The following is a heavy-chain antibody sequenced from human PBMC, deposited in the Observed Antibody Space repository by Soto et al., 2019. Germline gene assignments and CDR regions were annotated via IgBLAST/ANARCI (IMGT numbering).Heavy chain of an antibody. CDR2: IIPTFATS. J-gene: IGHJ4*02. D-gene: IGHD1-1*01. Sequence: QVQLVQSAAEVKQAGSSVKVSCKASGGTFSSNGISWVRQAPGQGLEWMGGIIPTFATSQYAQKFQGRVTITADESTSTAYMELSSLRSDDTAVYYCARDRIGTGTPEDFDHWGQGTLVTVSS. CDR1: GGTFSSNG. CDR3: ARDRIGTGTPEDFDH. V-gene: IGHV1-69*01.